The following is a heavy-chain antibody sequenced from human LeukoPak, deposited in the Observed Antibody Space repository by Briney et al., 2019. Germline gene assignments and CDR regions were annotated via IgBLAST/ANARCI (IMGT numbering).Heavy chain of an antibody. CDR1: GYIFNHYG. CDR3: ARSGVGYFYDNTGYYPLDY. J-gene: IGHJ4*02. V-gene: IGHV1-18*01. D-gene: IGHD3-22*01. Sequence: ASVKVSCKASGYIFNHYGLSWVRQAPGQGLEWMGWISAYTGNTNYAQNFQGRVTMTTDTSTSTAFMELRSLRSDDTAVYYCARSGVGYFYDNTGYYPLDYWGQGTLVTVSS. CDR2: ISAYTGNT.